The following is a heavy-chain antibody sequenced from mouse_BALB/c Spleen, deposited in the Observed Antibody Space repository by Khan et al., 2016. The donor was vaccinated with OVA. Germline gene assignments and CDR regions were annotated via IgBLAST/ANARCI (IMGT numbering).Heavy chain of an antibody. CDR3: ARVITRDY. D-gene: IGHD6-1*01. J-gene: IGHJ2*01. V-gene: IGHV1S81*02. CDR2: INPSNGRT. Sequence: VQLQESGAELVKPGASVKLSCKASGYTFTSYWMHWVKQRPGQGLEWIGEINPSNGRTNYNEKFKSKATLTVDQSSSTAYMQLSSPTSEDSAVYYCARVITRDYWGQGTTLTVSS. CDR1: GYTFTSYW.